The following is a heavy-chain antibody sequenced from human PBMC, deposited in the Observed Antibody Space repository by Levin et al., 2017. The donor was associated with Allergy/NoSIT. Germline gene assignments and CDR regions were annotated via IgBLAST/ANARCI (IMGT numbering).Heavy chain of an antibody. Sequence: GGSLRLSCAASGFTFSSYAMSWVRQAPGKGLEWVSAISGSGGSTYYADSVKGRFTISRDNSKNTMYLQMNSLRAEDTAVYYCARQGSYYGSGTYFDYWGQGTLVTVSS. CDR3: ARQGSYYGSGTYFDY. CDR2: ISGSGGST. J-gene: IGHJ4*02. D-gene: IGHD3-10*01. V-gene: IGHV3-23*01. CDR1: GFTFSSYA.